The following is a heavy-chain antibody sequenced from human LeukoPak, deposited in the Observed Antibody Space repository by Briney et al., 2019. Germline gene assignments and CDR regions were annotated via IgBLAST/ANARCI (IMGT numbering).Heavy chain of an antibody. J-gene: IGHJ4*02. D-gene: IGHD2-2*03. CDR1: GYTFTSYG. Sequence: GASVKVSCKTSGYTFTSYGISWVRQAPGQGLEWMGWISAYNGNTNYAQKLQGRVTMTTDTSTSTAYMELRSLRSDDTAVYYCATGYCSSTNCRIDYWGQGTLVSVSS. CDR2: ISAYNGNT. CDR3: ATGYCSSTNCRIDY. V-gene: IGHV1-18*01.